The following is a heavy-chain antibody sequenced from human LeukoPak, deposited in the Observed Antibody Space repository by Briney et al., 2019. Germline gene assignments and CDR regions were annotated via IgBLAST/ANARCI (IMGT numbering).Heavy chain of an antibody. V-gene: IGHV3-21*01. CDR3: ARDYYGSGSYYYYYYGMDV. J-gene: IGHJ6*02. CDR2: ISSSSSYI. CDR1: GFTFSSYS. D-gene: IGHD3-10*01. Sequence: GGSLRLSCAASGFTFSSYSMNWVRQAPGKGLEWASSISSSSSYIYYADSVKGRFTISRDNAKNSLYLQMNSLRAEDTAVYYCARDYYGSGSYYYYYYGMDVWGQGTTVTVSS.